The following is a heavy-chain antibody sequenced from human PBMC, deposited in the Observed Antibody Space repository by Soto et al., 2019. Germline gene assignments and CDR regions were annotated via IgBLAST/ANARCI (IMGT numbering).Heavy chain of an antibody. CDR1: GFNFNSYT. Sequence: RRLSCAASGFNFNSYTINWVRQAPGKRLEWLSSISSSGYIFSTDSVRGRFTISRDNAKNSVYLQINSLRAEDTAVYFCAGDCSGGSCYPGMDVWGQGTTVTVSS. D-gene: IGHD2-15*01. J-gene: IGHJ6*02. CDR2: ISSSGYI. CDR3: AGDCSGGSCYPGMDV. V-gene: IGHV3-21*01.